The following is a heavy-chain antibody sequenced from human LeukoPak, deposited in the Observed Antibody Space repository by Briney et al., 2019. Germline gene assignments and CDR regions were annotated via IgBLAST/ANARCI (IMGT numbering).Heavy chain of an antibody. CDR3: ARELMVRGYFDY. V-gene: IGHV3-23*01. CDR2: ISGSGGSI. J-gene: IGHJ4*02. Sequence: GGSLRLSCAASGFTFSSYAMSWVRQAPGKGLEWVSGISGSGGSIYYADSVKGRFSISRDNSKNTLYLQMDSLRAEDTAVYYCARELMVRGYFDYWGQGILVTVSS. D-gene: IGHD3-10*01. CDR1: GFTFSSYA.